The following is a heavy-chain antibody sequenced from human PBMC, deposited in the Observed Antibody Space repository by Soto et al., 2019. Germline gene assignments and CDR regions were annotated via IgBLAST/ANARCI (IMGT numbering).Heavy chain of an antibody. Sequence: SETLSLTCTVSCGAINSTVYYWGWIRQPPGKGLEWIGSSNYGGPTYYSPSLQSRVTISLDTAKNHFSLNLRSVTAADTAVYYCARHGAYSTSVYYYYGMDVWGQGTTVTVSS. CDR1: CGAINSTVYY. D-gene: IGHD6-13*01. CDR3: ARHGAYSTSVYYYYGMDV. J-gene: IGHJ6*02. V-gene: IGHV4-39*01. CDR2: SNYGGPT.